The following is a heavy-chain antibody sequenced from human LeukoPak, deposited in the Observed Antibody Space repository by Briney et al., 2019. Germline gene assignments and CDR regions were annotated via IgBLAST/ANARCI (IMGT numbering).Heavy chain of an antibody. CDR1: GFTFSSYG. V-gene: IGHV3-30*18. D-gene: IGHD6-13*01. J-gene: IGHJ4*02. CDR2: ISYDGSNK. CDR3: AKDFGPYSSSWYPVDY. Sequence: GGSLRLSCAASGFTFSSYGMHWVRQAPGKGPEWVAVISYDGSNKYYADSVKGRFTISRDNSKNTLYLQMNSLRAEDTAVYYCAKDFGPYSSSWYPVDYWGQGTLVTVSS.